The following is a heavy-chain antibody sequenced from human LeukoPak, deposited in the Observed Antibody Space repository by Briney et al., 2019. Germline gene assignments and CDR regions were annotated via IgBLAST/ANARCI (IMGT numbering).Heavy chain of an antibody. J-gene: IGHJ6*03. CDR1: GFTFSSYG. CDR3: VPRKEWSCYMGV. V-gene: IGHV3-23*01. Sequence: GGSLRLSCAASGFTFSSYGMSWVRQAPGKGLEWVSAISGSGGNTYYADSMKGRFTISRDNSKNTLYLQMNSLRAEDTAVYYCVPRKEWSCYMGVWGKGTTVTVSS. D-gene: IGHD3-3*01. CDR2: ISGSGGNT.